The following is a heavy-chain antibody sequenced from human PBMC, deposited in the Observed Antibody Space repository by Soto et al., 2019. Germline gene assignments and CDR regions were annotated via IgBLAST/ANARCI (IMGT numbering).Heavy chain of an antibody. D-gene: IGHD3-10*01. CDR3: ARGDYASESRTTSYSLDL. Sequence: AASLVSCKACGFPLLQFYIHWVRQATGQGPLWLGVINPAGGTTTYAETSKDRVSMTWNKTTRKLHMQLSSLGSEDNALYYCARGDYASESRTTSYSLDLWGQGTTVTVSS. V-gene: IGHV1-46*01. CDR2: INPAGGTT. J-gene: IGHJ6*02. CDR1: GFPLLQFY.